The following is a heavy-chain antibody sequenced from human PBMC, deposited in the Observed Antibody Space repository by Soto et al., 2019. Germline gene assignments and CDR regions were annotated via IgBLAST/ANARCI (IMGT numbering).Heavy chain of an antibody. J-gene: IGHJ4*02. CDR3: AAQGPNDY. Sequence: DVQLVESGGGLVQPGRSLRLSCAASGFTFDDYAMHWVRQAPGKGLEWVSGISWNSGSIGYADSVKGRFTISRDNAKNSLYLQMNSLRAEDTALYYCAAQGPNDYWGQGTLVTVSS. CDR1: GFTFDDYA. V-gene: IGHV3-9*01. CDR2: ISWNSGSI.